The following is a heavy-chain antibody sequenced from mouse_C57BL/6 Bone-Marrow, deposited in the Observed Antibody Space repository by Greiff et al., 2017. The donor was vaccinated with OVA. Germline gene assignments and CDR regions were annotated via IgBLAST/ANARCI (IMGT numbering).Heavy chain of an antibody. Sequence: LQESGAELVRPGSSVKLSCKDSYFAFMASAMHWVKQRPGHGLEWIGSFTMYSDATEYSENFKGKATLTANTSSSTAYMELSSLTSEDSAVDYCARDGYDYDDWFAYWGQGTLVTVSA. CDR2: FTMYSDAT. CDR1: YFAFMASA. D-gene: IGHD2-4*01. J-gene: IGHJ3*01. CDR3: ARDGYDYDDWFAY. V-gene: IGHV1-49*01.